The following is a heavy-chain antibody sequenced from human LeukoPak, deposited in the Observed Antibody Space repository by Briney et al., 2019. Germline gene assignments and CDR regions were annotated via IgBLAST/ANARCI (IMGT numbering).Heavy chain of an antibody. V-gene: IGHV3-33*01. J-gene: IGHJ4*02. CDR3: ARGGLTIAEATTSWYLDY. CDR1: GFTFNTYG. D-gene: IGHD1-26*01. CDR2: IWYDGSNE. Sequence: GGSLRLSCAASGFTFNTYGMPWVRQAQGKGLEWVALIWYDGSNENYADSVKGRFTISRDNSRNTLYLQMNSLRGEDTAVYYCARGGLTIAEATTSWYLDYWGQGTLVTVSS.